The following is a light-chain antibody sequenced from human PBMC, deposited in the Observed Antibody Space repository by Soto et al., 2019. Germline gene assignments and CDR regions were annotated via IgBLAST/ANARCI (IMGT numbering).Light chain of an antibody. CDR3: QQYDSSGT. CDR2: GAS. Sequence: EIVLTQSPATLSLSPGERATLSCRASQSVSSSYLAWYQQKPGQAPRLLIYGASSRATGIPDRFSGSGSGTDFTLTISRLEPEDFAVYYCQQYDSSGTFGQGTKV. CDR1: QSVSSSY. V-gene: IGKV3-20*01. J-gene: IGKJ1*01.